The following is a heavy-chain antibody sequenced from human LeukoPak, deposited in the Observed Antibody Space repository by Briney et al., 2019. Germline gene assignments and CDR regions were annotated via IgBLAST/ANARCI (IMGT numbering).Heavy chain of an antibody. J-gene: IGHJ4*02. D-gene: IGHD3-10*01. CDR2: ISSSSSYI. Sequence: KTGGSLRLSCAASGFTFSTYSMNWVRQAPGKGLEWVSSISSSSSYIYYADSVKGRFTISRDNAKNSLYLQMNSLRADDTAVYYCARGLFAYYSASGAPRYFDYWGQGTLVTVSS. CDR1: GFTFSTYS. CDR3: ARGLFAYYSASGAPRYFDY. V-gene: IGHV3-21*01.